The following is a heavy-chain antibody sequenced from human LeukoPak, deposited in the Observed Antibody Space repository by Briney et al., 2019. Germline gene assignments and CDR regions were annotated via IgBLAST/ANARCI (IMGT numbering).Heavy chain of an antibody. CDR2: ISSSSSYI. V-gene: IGHV3-21*01. CDR1: GFTFSTYG. CDR3: ARGAVPATGGFDY. D-gene: IGHD6-19*01. J-gene: IGHJ4*02. Sequence: GGSLRLSCVASGFTFSTYGMNWVRQAPGKGLEWVSSISSSSSYIYYADSVKGRFTISRDNAKNSLYLQMNSLRAEDTAVYYCARGAVPATGGFDYWGQGTLVTVSS.